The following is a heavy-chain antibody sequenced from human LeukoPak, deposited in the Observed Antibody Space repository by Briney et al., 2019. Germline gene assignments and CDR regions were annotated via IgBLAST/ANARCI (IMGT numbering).Heavy chain of an antibody. Sequence: GGSLRLSCSAPGFTFSSYAMHWVRQAPGKGLEYVSAISSNGGSTYYADSVKGRFTISRDNSKNTLYLQMSSLRAEDTAVYYCVKDSPPDYDFWSGYYTGIESSYFDYWGQGTLVTVSS. CDR1: GFTFSSYA. J-gene: IGHJ4*02. V-gene: IGHV3-64D*06. CDR2: ISSNGGST. CDR3: VKDSPPDYDFWSGYYTGIESSYFDY. D-gene: IGHD3-3*01.